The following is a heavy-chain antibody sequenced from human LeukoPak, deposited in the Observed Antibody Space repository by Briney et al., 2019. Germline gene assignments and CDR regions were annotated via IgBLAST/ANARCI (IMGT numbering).Heavy chain of an antibody. CDR3: AGGYYDVLTGLSWFDP. CDR1: GGSNSSYY. D-gene: IGHD3-9*01. CDR2: IYYSGST. Sequence: SETLSLTCTVSGGSNSSYYWSWIRQPPGKGLEWIGYIYYSGSTNYNPSLKSRVTISVDTSKNQFSLKLRSVTAADTAVYYCAGGYYDVLTGLSWFDPWGQGTLVTVSS. V-gene: IGHV4-59*01. J-gene: IGHJ5*02.